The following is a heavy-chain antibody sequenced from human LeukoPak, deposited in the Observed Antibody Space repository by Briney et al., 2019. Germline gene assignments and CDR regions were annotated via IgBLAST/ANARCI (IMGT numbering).Heavy chain of an antibody. CDR2: IRSKAYGGTT. Sequence: GGSLRLSCAASGFTFSSYWMSWVRQAPGKGLEWVGFIRSKAYGGTTEYAASVKGRFTISRDDSKSIAYLQMNSLKTEDTAVYYCTRDRSGGSYEYYYYYMDVWGKGTTVTVSS. CDR1: GFTFSSYW. D-gene: IGHD1-26*01. CDR3: TRDRSGGSYEYYYYYMDV. J-gene: IGHJ6*03. V-gene: IGHV3-49*04.